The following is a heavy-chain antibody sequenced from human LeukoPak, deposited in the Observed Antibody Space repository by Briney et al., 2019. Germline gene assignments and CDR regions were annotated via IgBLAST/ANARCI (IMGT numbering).Heavy chain of an antibody. CDR3: AKDRSSSFSGFLEY. J-gene: IGHJ4*02. V-gene: IGHV3-48*02. Sequence: GGSLRLSCAASGFTFSIYSMNWVRQAPGKGLEWVSYISSSSNTIYYADSVKGRFTISRDNAKNSVYLQMSSLRDEDTDVYYCAKDRSSSFSGFLEYWGQGTLVTVSS. D-gene: IGHD6-6*01. CDR1: GFTFSIYS. CDR2: ISSSSNTI.